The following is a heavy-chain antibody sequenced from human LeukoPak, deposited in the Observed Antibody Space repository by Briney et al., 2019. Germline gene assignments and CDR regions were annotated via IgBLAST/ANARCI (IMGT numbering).Heavy chain of an antibody. J-gene: IGHJ6*02. CDR3: ARRWDDGSGYSYLYGMDV. D-gene: IGHD3-22*01. CDR2: IIPSGGST. V-gene: IGHV1-46*01. CDR1: GYTFTSYY. Sequence: GASVKVSCKASGYTFTSYYMHWVRQAPGQGLEWMGLIIPSGGSTSYAQKFQGRVTMTRDTSTSTVYMELSSLRSEDTAVYYCARRWDDGSGYSYLYGMDVWGQGTTVTVSS.